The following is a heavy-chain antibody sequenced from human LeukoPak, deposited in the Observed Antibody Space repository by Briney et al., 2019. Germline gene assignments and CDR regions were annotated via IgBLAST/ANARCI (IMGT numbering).Heavy chain of an antibody. CDR1: GGSISSYY. Sequence: SETLSLTCTVSGGSISSYYWSWLRQPAGKGLEWIGRIYTSGSTNYNPSLKSRVTMSVDTPKNQFSLKLSSVTAADTAVYYCARVRYSSGWYFDYWGQGTLVTVSS. J-gene: IGHJ4*02. CDR3: ARVRYSSGWYFDY. CDR2: IYTSGST. D-gene: IGHD6-19*01. V-gene: IGHV4-4*07.